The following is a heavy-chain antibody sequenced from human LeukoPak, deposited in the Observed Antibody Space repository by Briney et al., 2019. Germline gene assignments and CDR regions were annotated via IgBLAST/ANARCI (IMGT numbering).Heavy chain of an antibody. J-gene: IGHJ6*02. CDR2: ISAYNGNT. D-gene: IGHD3-16*01. CDR3: ARINLPYASYYYYGMDV. CDR1: GYTFTSYG. V-gene: IGHV1-18*01. Sequence: GASVKVSCKASGYTFTSYGISWVRQAPGQGLEWMGWISAYNGNTNYAQKLQGRVTMTTDISTSTAYMELRSLRSDDTAVYYCARINLPYASYYYYGMDVWGQGTTVTVSS.